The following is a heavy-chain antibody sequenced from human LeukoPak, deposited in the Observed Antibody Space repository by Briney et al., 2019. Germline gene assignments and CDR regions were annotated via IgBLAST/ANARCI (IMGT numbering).Heavy chain of an antibody. CDR3: ARGLGYCSSTSCLNWFDP. Sequence: ASVKVSCKASGYTFTSYGISWVRQAPGQGLEWMGWISTYNGNTNYAQKLQGRVTMTTDTSTSTAYMELRSLRSDDTAVYYCARGLGYCSSTSCLNWFDPWGQGTLVTVSS. J-gene: IGHJ5*02. CDR2: ISTYNGNT. CDR1: GYTFTSYG. D-gene: IGHD2-2*01. V-gene: IGHV1-18*01.